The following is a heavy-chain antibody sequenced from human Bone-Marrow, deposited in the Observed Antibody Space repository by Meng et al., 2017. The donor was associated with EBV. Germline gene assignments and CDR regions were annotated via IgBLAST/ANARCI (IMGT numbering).Heavy chain of an antibody. CDR1: XGSISSGGYS. V-gene: IGHV4-30-2*01. D-gene: IGHD1-7*01. CDR3: ARRSENWNYIGGGIWFDP. Sequence: QLQLQESGSGLVKPSXXXXXXRXVPXGSISSGGYSWSWIRQPPGKGLEWIGYIYHSGSTYYNPSLKSRVTISADMSRNQFSLKVNSVTAADTAVYYCARRSENWNYIGGGIWFDPWGQGILVTVSS. CDR2: IYHSGST. J-gene: IGHJ5*02.